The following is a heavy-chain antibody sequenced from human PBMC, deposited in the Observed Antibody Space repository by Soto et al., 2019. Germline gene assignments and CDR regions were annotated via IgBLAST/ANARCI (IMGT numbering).Heavy chain of an antibody. V-gene: IGHV5-10-1*01. CDR1: GYSFTSYW. D-gene: IGHD5-12*01. CDR3: ASTSLSGYDSAANEGGY. J-gene: IGHJ4*02. Sequence: GESLKISCKGSGYSFTSYWISWVRQMPGKGLEWMGRIDPSDSYTNYSPSFQGHVTISADKSISTAYLQWSSLKASDTAMYYCASTSLSGYDSAANEGGYWGQGTLVTVSA. CDR2: IDPSDSYT.